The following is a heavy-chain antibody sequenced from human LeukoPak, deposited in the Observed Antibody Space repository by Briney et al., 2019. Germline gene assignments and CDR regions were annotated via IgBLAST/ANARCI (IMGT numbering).Heavy chain of an antibody. CDR2: IWYDGSNK. Sequence: GGSLRLSCAASGYTFSSYGMHWVRQAPGKGLEWVAVIWYDGSNKYYADSVKGRFTISRDNSKNTLYLQMNSLRAEDTAVYYCAKDLGNWNTPFDYWGQGTLVTVSS. D-gene: IGHD1/OR15-1a*01. CDR3: AKDLGNWNTPFDY. J-gene: IGHJ4*02. V-gene: IGHV3-33*06. CDR1: GYTFSSYG.